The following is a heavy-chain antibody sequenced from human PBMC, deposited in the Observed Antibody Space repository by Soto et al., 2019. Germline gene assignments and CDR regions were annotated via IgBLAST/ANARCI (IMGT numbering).Heavy chain of an antibody. CDR3: SRGILV. CDR2: ISYGGST. V-gene: IGHV4-31*03. J-gene: IGHJ4*02. Sequence: QVQLQESGPGLVKPSQTLSLTCTVSGGSINSGGYCWSWIRQHPGKGLDWIGCISYGGSTSYNPSLKSRVTISVDTSKNQFSLRLTSVTAADTAVYYCSRGILVWGQGALITVSS. CDR1: GGSINSGGYC. D-gene: IGHD5-18*01.